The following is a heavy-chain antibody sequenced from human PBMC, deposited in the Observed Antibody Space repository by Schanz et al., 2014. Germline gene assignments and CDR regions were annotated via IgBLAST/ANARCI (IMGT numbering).Heavy chain of an antibody. D-gene: IGHD3-22*01. Sequence: VQLVESGGGLVQPGGSLRLSCAASGFTVSSNYMSWVRQAPGKGLEWVSYVSSNNIYTKYADSVRGRFTISRDNSKNTLFLQVNSLRAEDTAVYYCAKDHFGHYDSSGCSDCYYYGMDVWGQGTTVTVSS. V-gene: IGHV3-11*06. CDR1: GFTVSSNY. CDR3: AKDHFGHYDSSGCSDCYYYGMDV. J-gene: IGHJ6*02. CDR2: VSSNNIYT.